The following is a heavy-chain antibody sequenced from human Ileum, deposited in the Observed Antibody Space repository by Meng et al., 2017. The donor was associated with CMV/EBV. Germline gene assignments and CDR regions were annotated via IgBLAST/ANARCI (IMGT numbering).Heavy chain of an antibody. CDR2: ISSSGSTI. J-gene: IGHJ6*02. V-gene: IGHV3-48*03. CDR1: GFTFSSYE. CDR3: ARIFRYRQQPAAGFYYGMDV. D-gene: IGHD3-9*01. Sequence: GGSLRLSCAASGFTFSSYEMNWVRQAPGKGLEWVSYISSSGSTIYYADSVKGQFTISRDNAKNSLYLQMNSLRAEDTAVYYCARIFRYRQQPAAGFYYGMDVWGQGTTVTVSS.